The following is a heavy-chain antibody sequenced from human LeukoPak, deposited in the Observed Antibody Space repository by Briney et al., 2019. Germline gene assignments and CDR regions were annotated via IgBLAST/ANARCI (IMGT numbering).Heavy chain of an antibody. Sequence: PGGSLRLSCAASGFIFSSYWMTWVRQAPGKGLEWVANIKQTGSENSYVDSVKGRFTISRDNAKNSLYLQLHSLRVEDTAVYYCATYSSSNGREFQYWGQGTLVTVSS. V-gene: IGHV3-7*01. CDR3: ATYSSSNGREFQY. D-gene: IGHD2-2*01. CDR2: IKQTGSEN. CDR1: GFIFSSYW. J-gene: IGHJ1*01.